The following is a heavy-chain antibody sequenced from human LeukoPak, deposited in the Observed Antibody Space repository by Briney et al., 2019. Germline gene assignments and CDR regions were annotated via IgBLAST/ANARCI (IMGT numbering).Heavy chain of an antibody. CDR2: MNPNSGNT. Sequence: ASVKVSCKASGYTFTSYGINWVRQATGQGLEWMGWMNPNSGNTGYAQKFQGRVTMTRNTSISTAYMELSSLRSEDTAVYYCARTRKAAAGRKTSFDYWGPGTLVTVSS. CDR1: GYTFTSYG. J-gene: IGHJ4*02. D-gene: IGHD6-13*01. CDR3: ARTRKAAAGRKTSFDY. V-gene: IGHV1-8*01.